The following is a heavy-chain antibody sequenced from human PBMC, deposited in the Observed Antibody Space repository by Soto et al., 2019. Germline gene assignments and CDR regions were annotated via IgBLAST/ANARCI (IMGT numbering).Heavy chain of an antibody. D-gene: IGHD3-10*01. J-gene: IGHJ4*02. CDR1: GYTFSRYG. V-gene: IGHV1-18*04. Sequence: QVQLVQSEAEVRKPGASVKVSCKASGYTFSRYGVTWVRQAPGQGLEWMGWVTPYNLHTKYAQNLQGRVSMTTDTSISTAYMELWSLKSDDTAVYYCARGVWMFGFGDLLDYFYYWGQGTLVAVSS. CDR3: ARGVWMFGFGDLLDYFYY. CDR2: VTPYNLHT.